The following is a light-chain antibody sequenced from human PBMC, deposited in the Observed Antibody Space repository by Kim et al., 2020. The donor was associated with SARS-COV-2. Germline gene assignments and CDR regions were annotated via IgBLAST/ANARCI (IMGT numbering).Light chain of an antibody. Sequence: PGESATLSCRASQSVSSYLAWYQQKPGQAPRLLIYDASNRATGIPARFSGSGSGTDFTLTISSLEPEDFAVYYCQQRSNWPPITFGQGTRLEIK. CDR3: QQRSNWPPIT. CDR2: DAS. J-gene: IGKJ5*01. CDR1: QSVSSY. V-gene: IGKV3-11*01.